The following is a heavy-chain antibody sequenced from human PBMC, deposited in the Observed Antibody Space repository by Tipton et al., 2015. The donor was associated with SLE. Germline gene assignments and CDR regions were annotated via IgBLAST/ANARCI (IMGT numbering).Heavy chain of an antibody. CDR3: ARGLFGWELPY. D-gene: IGHD2-15*01. CDR1: GGSFSGYY. CDR2: INHTGST. Sequence: LRLSCTVYGGSFSGYYCSWICQPPGKGLEWIGEINHTGSTNYNPSLKSRVTISVDTSKNQFSLKLSSVTAADTAVYFCARGLFGWELPYLGQGTLVTVSS. J-gene: IGHJ4*02. V-gene: IGHV4-34*01.